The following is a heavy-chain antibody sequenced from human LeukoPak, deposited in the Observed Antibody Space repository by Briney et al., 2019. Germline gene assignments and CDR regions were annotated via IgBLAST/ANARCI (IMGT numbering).Heavy chain of an antibody. V-gene: IGHV3-30*02. Sequence: GGSLRLSCAASGFTVSSNYMSWVRQAPGKGLEWVAFIRYDGSNKYYADSVKGRFTISRDNSKNTLYLQMNSLRAEDTAVYYCAKDPGDATDCSSTSCYRYYWGQGTLVTVSS. D-gene: IGHD2-2*01. J-gene: IGHJ4*02. CDR3: AKDPGDATDCSSTSCYRYY. CDR1: GFTVSSNY. CDR2: IRYDGSNK.